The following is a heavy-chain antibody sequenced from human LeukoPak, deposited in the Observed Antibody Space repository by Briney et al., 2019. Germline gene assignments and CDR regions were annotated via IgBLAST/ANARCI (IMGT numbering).Heavy chain of an antibody. Sequence: KSSETLSLTCAGNGGSFSGYYWSWIRQPPGKGLEWIGEINHSGSTNYNPSLKSRVTISVDTSKNQFSLKLSSVTAADTAVYYCAIGPYSSGWYGYDYWGQGTLVTVSS. D-gene: IGHD6-19*01. V-gene: IGHV4-34*01. CDR1: GGSFSGYY. CDR3: AIGPYSSGWYGYDY. CDR2: INHSGST. J-gene: IGHJ4*02.